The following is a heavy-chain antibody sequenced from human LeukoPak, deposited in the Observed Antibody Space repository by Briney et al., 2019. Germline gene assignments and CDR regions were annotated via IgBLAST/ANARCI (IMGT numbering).Heavy chain of an antibody. Sequence: PSETLSLTCTVSGGSISSGDYYWSWIRQPPGKGLEWIGYIYYSGSTYYNPSLKSRVTISVDTSKNQFSLKLSSVTAADTAVYYCASVDLWDWYFDLWGRGTLVTVSS. CDR2: IYYSGST. CDR1: GGSISSGDYY. J-gene: IGHJ2*01. V-gene: IGHV4-30-4*01. D-gene: IGHD3/OR15-3a*01. CDR3: ASVDLWDWYFDL.